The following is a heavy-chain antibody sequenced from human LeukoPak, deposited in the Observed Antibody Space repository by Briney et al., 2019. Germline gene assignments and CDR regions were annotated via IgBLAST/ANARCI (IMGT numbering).Heavy chain of an antibody. V-gene: IGHV4-59*01. Sequence: PSETLSLTCTVSGGSISTYYWSWIRQPPGKGLEWIGYIYYSGSTNYNPSLKSRVTISVDMSKSQFSLKLSSVTAADTAVYYCARGAYPDAFDIWGQGTMVTVSS. J-gene: IGHJ3*02. CDR3: ARGAYPDAFDI. CDR2: IYYSGST. D-gene: IGHD2-21*01. CDR1: GGSISTYY.